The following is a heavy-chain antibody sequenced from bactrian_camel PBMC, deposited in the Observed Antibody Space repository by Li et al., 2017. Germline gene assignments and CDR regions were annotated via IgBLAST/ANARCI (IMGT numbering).Heavy chain of an antibody. CDR1: GYIYDNFC. Sequence: QVQLVESGGGSVQAGGSLRLSCAASGYIYDNFCTGWFRQAPGGGREGVATINTENLLTHYATSVKGRFTISQDNAKNTVYLQMNSLTPEDTGLYRCKSVRLCGDSDIETVWSQGTQVTVS. V-gene: IGHV3S1*01. CDR2: INTENLLT. CDR3: KSVRLCGDSDIETV. D-gene: IGHD3*01. J-gene: IGHJ4*01.